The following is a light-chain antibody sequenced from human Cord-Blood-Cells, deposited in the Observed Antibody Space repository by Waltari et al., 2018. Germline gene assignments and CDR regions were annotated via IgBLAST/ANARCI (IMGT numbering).Light chain of an antibody. J-gene: IGKJ5*01. CDR1: QDISNY. CDR2: DAS. Sequence: DIQMTQSPSSLSASVGDRVTITCQASQDISNYLNWYQQKPGKAPKLLIYDASNLETGVPSRFSGSGSGTDFTFTISSLQPEDIATYYCQQYDNLSITFHQG. V-gene: IGKV1-33*01. CDR3: QQYDNLSIT.